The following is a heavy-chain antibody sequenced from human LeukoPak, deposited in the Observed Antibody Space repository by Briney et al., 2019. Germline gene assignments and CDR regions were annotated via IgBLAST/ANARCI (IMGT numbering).Heavy chain of an antibody. CDR3: ASHADYDFWSGYYSYNWFDP. J-gene: IGHJ5*02. CDR2: FDPEDGET. V-gene: IGHV1-24*01. CDR1: GYTLTELS. Sequence: ASVKVSCKVSGYTLTELSMHWVRQAPGKGLEWMGGFDPEDGETIYAQKFQGRVTMTEGTSTDTAYMELSSLRSEDTAVYYCASHADYDFWSGYYSYNWFDPWGQGTLVTVSS. D-gene: IGHD3-3*01.